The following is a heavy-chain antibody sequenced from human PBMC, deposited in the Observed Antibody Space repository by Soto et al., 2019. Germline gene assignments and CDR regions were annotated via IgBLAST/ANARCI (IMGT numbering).Heavy chain of an antibody. Sequence: EVQLLESGGGLVQPGGSLRLSCAASRFTFSSYAMSWVRQAPGKGLEWVSAISGSGGSTYYANSVKGRFTISRDNFKNTLYLQMNSLRAEDTAVYYCASRPANWNHDYWGQGTLVTVSS. CDR1: RFTFSSYA. CDR3: ASRPANWNHDY. CDR2: ISGSGGST. D-gene: IGHD1-20*01. J-gene: IGHJ4*02. V-gene: IGHV3-23*01.